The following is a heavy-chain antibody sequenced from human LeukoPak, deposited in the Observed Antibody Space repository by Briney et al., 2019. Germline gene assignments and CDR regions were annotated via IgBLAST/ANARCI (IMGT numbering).Heavy chain of an antibody. CDR3: ARALYYYDSSGYSPGGY. D-gene: IGHD3-22*01. CDR1: GFTFSSYN. J-gene: IGHJ4*02. Sequence: PGGSLRLSCAASGFTFSSYNMNWVRQAPGKGLEWVSSISGSSSFISYADSMQGRFTISRDNARNSLYLQMNSLRAEDTAVYYCARALYYYDSSGYSPGGYWGQGTLVTVSS. CDR2: ISGSSSFI. V-gene: IGHV3-21*01.